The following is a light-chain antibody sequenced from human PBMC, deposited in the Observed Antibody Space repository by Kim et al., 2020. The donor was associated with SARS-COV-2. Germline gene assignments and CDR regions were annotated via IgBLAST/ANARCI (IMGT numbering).Light chain of an antibody. J-gene: IGKJ1*01. V-gene: IGKV3-20*01. CDR3: QQYGSSPPWT. CDR2: GAS. CDR1: RRVSSSY. Sequence: PGERAALSCRASRRVSSSYLAWYQQKPGQAPRLLIYGASSRATGIPDRFSGSGSGTDFTLTISRLEPEDFAVYYCQQYGSSPPWTFGQGTKVDIK.